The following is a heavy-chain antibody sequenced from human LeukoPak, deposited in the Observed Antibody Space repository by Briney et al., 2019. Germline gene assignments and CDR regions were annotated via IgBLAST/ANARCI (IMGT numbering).Heavy chain of an antibody. Sequence: PSQTLSLTCTVSGGSISSGSYYWSWIRQPAGKGLEWIGRIYTSGSTNYNPSLKSRVTISVDTSKNQFSLKLSSVTAADTAVYYCARDPPGGASDYWGQGTLVTVSS. D-gene: IGHD3-16*01. CDR2: IYTSGST. CDR1: GGSISSGSYY. V-gene: IGHV4-61*02. CDR3: ARDPPGGASDY. J-gene: IGHJ4*02.